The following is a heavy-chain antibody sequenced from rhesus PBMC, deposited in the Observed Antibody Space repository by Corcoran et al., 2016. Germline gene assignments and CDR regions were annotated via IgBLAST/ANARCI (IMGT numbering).Heavy chain of an antibody. Sequence: QLQLQESGPGLVKPSETLSLTCAVSGYSISGGYGWSLIRQPPGNGLEWIGYVSYSWSLSYNPALKSRVTNSRYTSQNQFSPRLSSVTASDTAVYYCARDLGYGLDSWGQGVVVTVSS. CDR2: VSYSWSL. CDR1: GYSISGGYG. CDR3: ARDLGYGLDS. V-gene: IGHV4-122*02. J-gene: IGHJ6*01.